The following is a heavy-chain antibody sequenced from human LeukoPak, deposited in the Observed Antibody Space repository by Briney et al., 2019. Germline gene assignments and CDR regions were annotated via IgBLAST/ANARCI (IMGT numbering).Heavy chain of an antibody. CDR2: INSDGSST. V-gene: IGHV3-74*01. Sequence: PGGSLRLSCAASGFTFSSYWMHWVRQAPGKGLVWVSRINSDGSSTSYADSVKGRFTISRDNAKNTLYQQMNSLRAEDTAVYYCARGRTRADYYYGMDVWGKGTTVTVSS. CDR1: GFTFSSYW. CDR3: ARGRTRADYYYGMDV. J-gene: IGHJ6*04.